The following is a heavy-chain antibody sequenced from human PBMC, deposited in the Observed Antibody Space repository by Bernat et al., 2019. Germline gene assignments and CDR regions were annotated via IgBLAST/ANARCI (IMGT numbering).Heavy chain of an antibody. J-gene: IGHJ4*02. D-gene: IGHD5-12*01. CDR1: GFTFDNAW. CDR2: IRSKSDGGTT. Sequence: EVLLVESGGGLVEPGGSLRLSCAVSGFTFDNAWMSWVRQPPGKGLEWVALIRSKSDGGTTDYVAPVKGRFTISRDDSKDTLYLQMNSLKTEDTAVYYCTTAPGVKGGTRGYDLDYWAREPWSPSPQ. V-gene: IGHV3-15*01. CDR3: TTAPGVKGGTRGYDLDY.